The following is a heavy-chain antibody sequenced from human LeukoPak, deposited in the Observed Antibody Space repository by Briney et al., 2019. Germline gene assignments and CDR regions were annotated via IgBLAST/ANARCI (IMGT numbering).Heavy chain of an antibody. CDR3: ARENDYDDYGGAFDI. CDR1: GYTFSEYN. V-gene: IGHV1-18*01. J-gene: IGHJ3*02. CDR2: ISGYNGHT. D-gene: IGHD4-17*01. Sequence: ASVKVSCKASGYTFSEYNFSWVRQVPGQGLGWLGWISGYNGHTKYAQKMQGRVTMTRDKSTSTVYMELRSLISDDTAIYYCARENDYDDYGGAFDIWGQGTMVTVSS.